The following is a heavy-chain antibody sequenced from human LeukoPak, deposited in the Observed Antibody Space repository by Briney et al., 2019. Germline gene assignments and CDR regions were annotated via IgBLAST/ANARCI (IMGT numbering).Heavy chain of an antibody. CDR1: GDSISNYY. Sequence: KPSETLSLTCTVSGDSISNYYWSWIRQPPGKGLEWIGYIYYSGITNYNPSLKSRVTISVDTSKNQFSLKLSSVTAADTAVYYCAREVPGYYGPGTYHIVGTYFDYWGQGTLVTVSP. D-gene: IGHD3-10*01. V-gene: IGHV4-59*01. CDR2: IYYSGIT. J-gene: IGHJ4*02. CDR3: AREVPGYYGPGTYHIVGTYFDY.